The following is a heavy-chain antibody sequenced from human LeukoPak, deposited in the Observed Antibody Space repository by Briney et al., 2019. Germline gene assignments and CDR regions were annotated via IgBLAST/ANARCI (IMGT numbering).Heavy chain of an antibody. D-gene: IGHD4-11*01. Sequence: PSETLSLTCTVSGGSISSGDYYWSWIRQPPGKGREWIGYIYDSGSTYYTPSLKSRVTISVDTSKNQFSLKLSSVTAADTAVYYCASWTTVSLNFDYWGQGTLVTVSS. CDR3: ASWTTVSLNFDY. CDR1: GGSISSGDYY. J-gene: IGHJ4*02. CDR2: IYDSGST. V-gene: IGHV4-30-4*08.